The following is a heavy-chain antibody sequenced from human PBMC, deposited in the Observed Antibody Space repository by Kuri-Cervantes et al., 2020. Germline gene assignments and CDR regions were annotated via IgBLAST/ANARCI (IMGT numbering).Heavy chain of an antibody. CDR2: ISYDGSNK. CDR3: ARGANWHFNPHFDY. J-gene: IGHJ4*02. D-gene: IGHD1-7*01. CDR1: GFTFSSYS. V-gene: IGHV3-30*12. Sequence: GGSLRLSCAASGFTFSSYSMNWVRQAPGKGLEWVAVISYDGSNKYYADSVKGRFTISRDNSKNTLFLQMNSLRAEDTALYYCARGANWHFNPHFDYWGQGTLVTVSS.